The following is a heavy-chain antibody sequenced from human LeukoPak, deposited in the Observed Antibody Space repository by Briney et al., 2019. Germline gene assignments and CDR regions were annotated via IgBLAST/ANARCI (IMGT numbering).Heavy chain of an antibody. CDR1: GGSISSYY. CDR2: IYYTGGI. Sequence: SETLSLTCTVSGGSISSYYWSWIRRPPGKRLEWIGYIYYTGGINYNPSLRSRVTISVDTSKNQFSLKLSSVTAADTAVYYCARYSRLLREKNPFDIWGQGTMVTVSS. V-gene: IGHV4-59*08. CDR3: ARYSRLLREKNPFDI. J-gene: IGHJ3*02. D-gene: IGHD4-17*01.